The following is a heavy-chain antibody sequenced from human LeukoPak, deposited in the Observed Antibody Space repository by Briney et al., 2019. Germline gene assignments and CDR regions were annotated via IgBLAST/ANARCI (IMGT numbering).Heavy chain of an antibody. CDR3: ARVLGLRGNYFDY. V-gene: IGHV3-11*06. Sequence: GGSLRLSCAASGFTFSYYYMSWIRQAPGKGLEWVSYISSSSSYTNYADSVKGRFTISRDNAKNSLHLQMNSLRAEDTAVYYCARVLGLRGNYFDYWGQGTLVTVSS. D-gene: IGHD5/OR15-5a*01. CDR1: GFTFSYYY. CDR2: ISSSSSYT. J-gene: IGHJ4*02.